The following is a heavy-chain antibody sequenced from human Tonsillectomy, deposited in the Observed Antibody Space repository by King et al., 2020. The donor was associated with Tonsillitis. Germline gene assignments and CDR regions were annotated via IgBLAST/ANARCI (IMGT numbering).Heavy chain of an antibody. J-gene: IGHJ4*02. CDR3: VRERLVHYFDY. V-gene: IGHV4-61*02. CDR2: FHTSGNT. Sequence: QLQESGPGLVKPSETLSLTCTVSGDSISSSIYYWSWIRQPAGKGLEWIGRFHTSGNTKYNPSLKSRITMSLETAKNQFSLNLTSVTAADTAIYYCVRERLVHYFDYWGQGTLVTVSS. CDR1: GDSISSSIYY. D-gene: IGHD3-9*01.